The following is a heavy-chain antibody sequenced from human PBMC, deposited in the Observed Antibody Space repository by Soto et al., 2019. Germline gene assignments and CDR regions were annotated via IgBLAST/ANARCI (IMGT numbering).Heavy chain of an antibody. J-gene: IGHJ6*02. Sequence: ASVKVSCKASGYTFTSYGISWVRQAPGQGLEWMGWISAYNGNTNYAQKLQGRVTMTTDTSTSTAYMELRSLRSDDTAVYYCARDRSGFATFGPYFYYGMDVWGQGTTVTVSS. V-gene: IGHV1-18*01. CDR2: ISAYNGNT. CDR1: GYTFTSYG. CDR3: ARDRSGFATFGPYFYYGMDV. D-gene: IGHD3-16*01.